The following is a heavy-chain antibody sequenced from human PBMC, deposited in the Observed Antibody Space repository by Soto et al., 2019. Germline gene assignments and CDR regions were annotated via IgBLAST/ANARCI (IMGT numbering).Heavy chain of an antibody. CDR3: ARVDPLDPNFDY. CDR2: ISAYNGNT. Sequence: GGSLRLSCAASGYTFTSYGISWVRQAPGQGLEWMGWISAYNGNTNYAQKLQGRVTMTTDTSTSTAYMELRSLRSDDTAVYYCARVDPLDPNFDYWGQGTLVTVSS. J-gene: IGHJ4*02. D-gene: IGHD1-1*01. CDR1: GYTFTSYG. V-gene: IGHV1-18*04.